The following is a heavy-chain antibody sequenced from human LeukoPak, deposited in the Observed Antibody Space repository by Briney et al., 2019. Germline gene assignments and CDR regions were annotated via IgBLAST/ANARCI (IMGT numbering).Heavy chain of an antibody. CDR1: GFTFSGYW. V-gene: IGHV3-74*01. CDR2: INSDGSDT. Sequence: GGSLRLSCAASGFTFSGYWMHWVRHPPGKGLVWVSRINSDGSDTSYAESVKGRFTISRDNAKNTLYLQMNSLRAEDTAVYYCARETWKGGDAFDIWGQGTMVTVSS. CDR3: ARETWKGGDAFDI. D-gene: IGHD1-1*01. J-gene: IGHJ3*02.